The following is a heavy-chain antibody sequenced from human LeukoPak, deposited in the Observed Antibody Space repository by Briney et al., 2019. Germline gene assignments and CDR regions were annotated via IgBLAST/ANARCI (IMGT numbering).Heavy chain of an antibody. CDR1: GFRFSDYY. CDR3: ARHTYSSGWNGY. V-gene: IGHV3-11*01. D-gene: IGHD6-19*01. Sequence: GGSLRLSCAASGFRFSDYYMSWIRQAPGKGLEWISYISTSGSTIYYADSVKGRFTISRDNAKNSLYLQMNSLRAEDTALYYCARHTYSSGWNGYWGQGTLVTVSS. J-gene: IGHJ4*02. CDR2: ISTSGSTI.